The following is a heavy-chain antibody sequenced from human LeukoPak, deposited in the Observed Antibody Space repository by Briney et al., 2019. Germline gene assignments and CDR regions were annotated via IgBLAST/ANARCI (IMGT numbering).Heavy chain of an antibody. CDR2: IYYSGST. Sequence: SETLSLTCTVSGGSISSYYWSWLRQPPGKGLEWIGYIYYSGSTNYNPSLKSRVTISVDTSKNQFSLKLSSVTAADTAVYYCATGSSGWPHYGMDVWGQGTTVTVSS. J-gene: IGHJ6*02. CDR3: ATGSSGWPHYGMDV. D-gene: IGHD6-19*01. V-gene: IGHV4-59*08. CDR1: GGSISSYY.